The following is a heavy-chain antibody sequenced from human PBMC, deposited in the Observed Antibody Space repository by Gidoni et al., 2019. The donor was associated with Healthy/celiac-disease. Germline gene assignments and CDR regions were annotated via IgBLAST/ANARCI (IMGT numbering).Heavy chain of an antibody. CDR1: GFTFSSYG. Sequence: QVQLVESGGGVVQPGRSLRLSCAASGFTFSSYGMHLVRQDPGKGLEGVAVISYDGSNKYDADSVKGRFTISRDNSKNTLYLQMNSLRAEDTAVYYCAKDRGGMNYYFDYWGQGTLVTVSS. CDR2: ISYDGSNK. CDR3: AKDRGGMNYYFDY. V-gene: IGHV3-30*18. J-gene: IGHJ4*02. D-gene: IGHD3-10*01.